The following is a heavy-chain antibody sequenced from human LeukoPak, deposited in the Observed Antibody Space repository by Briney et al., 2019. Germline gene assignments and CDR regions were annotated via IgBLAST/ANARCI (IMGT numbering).Heavy chain of an antibody. Sequence: GGSLRLSCAASGFTFSNYAMSGVRQAPGKGLEWVSAISGSGGSTYYADSVKGRFTISRDNSKNTLYLQMNSLRAEDTAVYYCARGVVPAAMRYWYFDLWGRGTLVTVSS. V-gene: IGHV3-23*01. CDR1: GFTFSNYA. D-gene: IGHD2-2*01. CDR3: ARGVVPAAMRYWYFDL. J-gene: IGHJ2*01. CDR2: ISGSGGST.